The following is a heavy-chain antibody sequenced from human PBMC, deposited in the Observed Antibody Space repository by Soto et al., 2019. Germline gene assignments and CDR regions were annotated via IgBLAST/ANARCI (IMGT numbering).Heavy chain of an antibody. CDR1: GFTVSSNY. CDR3: AREKAVAGISFDF. J-gene: IGHJ4*02. D-gene: IGHD6-19*01. CDR2: IYSGGST. V-gene: IGHV3-53*01. Sequence: GGSLRLSCAASGFTVSSNYMSWVRQAPGKGLERVSVIYSGGSTYYADSVKGRFTISRDNSKNTLYLQMNSLRADDTAMYYCAREKAVAGISFDFWGQGTPVTVSS.